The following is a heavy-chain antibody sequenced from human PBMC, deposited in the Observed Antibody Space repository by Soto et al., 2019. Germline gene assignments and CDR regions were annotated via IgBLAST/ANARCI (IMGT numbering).Heavy chain of an antibody. CDR3: AKDRGPIRYFDWLLSRGFDY. V-gene: IGHV3-23*01. J-gene: IGHJ4*02. CDR2: ISGSGGST. CDR1: GFTFSSYA. D-gene: IGHD3-9*01. Sequence: GGSLRLSCAASGFTFSSYAMSWVRQAPGKGLEWVSAISGSGGSTYYADSVKGRFTISRDNSKNTLYLQMNSLRAEDTAVYYCAKDRGPIRYFDWLLSRGFDYWGQGTLVTVSS.